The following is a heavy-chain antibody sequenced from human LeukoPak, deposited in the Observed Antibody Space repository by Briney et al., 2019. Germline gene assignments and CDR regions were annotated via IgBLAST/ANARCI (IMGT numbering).Heavy chain of an antibody. CDR2: IYYTGST. V-gene: IGHV4-59*12. J-gene: IGHJ3*02. Sequence: PSETLSLTCTVSGGSLSTYYWSWIRQPPGKGLEWIACIYYTGSTNYNPSLKSRGTMSVDTSKNQFSLRLTSVTAADTAVYYCARGSITVVPVFDIWGQGTVVTVSS. CDR3: ARGSITVVPVFDI. CDR1: GGSLSTYY. D-gene: IGHD4-23*01.